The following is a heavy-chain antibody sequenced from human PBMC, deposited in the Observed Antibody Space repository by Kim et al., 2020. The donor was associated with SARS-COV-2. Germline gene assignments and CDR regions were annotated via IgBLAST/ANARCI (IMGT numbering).Heavy chain of an antibody. D-gene: IGHD2-2*01. CDR1: GGSISSYY. J-gene: IGHJ6*02. CDR3: ARFAVDGFGPAAIRYYYYGMDV. CDR2: IYYSGST. V-gene: IGHV4-59*01. Sequence: SETLSLTCTVSGGSISSYYWSWIRQPPGKGLEWIGYIYYSGSTNYNPSLKSRVTISVDTSKNQFSLKLSSVTAADTAVYYCARFAVDGFGPAAIRYYYYGMDVWGQGTTVTVSS.